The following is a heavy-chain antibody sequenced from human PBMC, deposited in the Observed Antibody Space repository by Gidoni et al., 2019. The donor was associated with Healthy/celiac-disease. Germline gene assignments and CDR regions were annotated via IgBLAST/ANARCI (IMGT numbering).Heavy chain of an antibody. CDR2: NIPVLGIA. Sequence: QVELVQAGAEVKKRGHSVKVEGKASGGTFSSYTISWVRQAPGQGLAWMGRNIPVLGIANYAQQFQGRVTITADKSTSTAYMELSSLRSEDTAVYYCARMKSTSGFDYWGQGTLVTVSS. J-gene: IGHJ4*02. CDR1: GGTFSSYT. V-gene: IGHV1-69*02. D-gene: IGHD3-16*01. CDR3: ARMKSTSGFDY.